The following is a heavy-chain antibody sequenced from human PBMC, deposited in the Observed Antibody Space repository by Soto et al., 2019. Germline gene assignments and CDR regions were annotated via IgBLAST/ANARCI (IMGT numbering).Heavy chain of an antibody. V-gene: IGHV4-4*08. Sequence: PSETLSLTCSVSGASIRSYYWHWIRQPPGKGLAWIGYVYTSDYTRYSSSLKSRVTISVDTSKSQLYLRLNSVTAADTSASYCASSAGHAGDFFHYNGMDFWGPGTT. CDR2: VYTSDYT. CDR1: GASIRSYY. D-gene: IGHD3-10*01. J-gene: IGHJ6*02. CDR3: ASSAGHAGDFFHYNGMDF.